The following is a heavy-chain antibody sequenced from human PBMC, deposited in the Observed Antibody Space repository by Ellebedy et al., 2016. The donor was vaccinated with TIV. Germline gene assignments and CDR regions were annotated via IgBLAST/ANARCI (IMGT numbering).Heavy chain of an antibody. V-gene: IGHV3-64*04. Sequence: GESLKISCSASGLTFRNYAMHWVRQAPGKGLEYVSAISNNGGSTYYADSVKGRFTISRDNSKNTLFLQVNSLRAEDTAVYYCMFKGLSARLYWGQGTLVTVSS. J-gene: IGHJ1*01. CDR1: GLTFRNYA. D-gene: IGHD6-6*01. CDR3: MFKGLSARLY. CDR2: ISNNGGST.